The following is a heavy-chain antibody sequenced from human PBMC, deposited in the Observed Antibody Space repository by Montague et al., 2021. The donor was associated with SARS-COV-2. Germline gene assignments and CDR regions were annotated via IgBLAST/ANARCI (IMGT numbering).Heavy chain of an antibody. CDR2: INHSGST. Sequence: SETLSLTCAVYGGSFSGYYWSWIRQPPGKGLEWIGEINHSGSTNYNPSLKSRVTISVDTSKSQFSLKLSSVTAADTAVYYCARGLRLLWFGDKVYWFDPWGQGTLVTVSS. CDR3: ARGLRLLWFGDKVYWFDP. J-gene: IGHJ5*02. D-gene: IGHD3-10*01. V-gene: IGHV4-34*01. CDR1: GGSFSGYY.